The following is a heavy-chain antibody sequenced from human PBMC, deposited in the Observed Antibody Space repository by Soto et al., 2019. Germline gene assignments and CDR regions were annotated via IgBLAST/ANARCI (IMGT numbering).Heavy chain of an antibody. J-gene: IGHJ4*02. CDR1: GYTFTSLY. Sequence: GASVKVSCKASGYTFTSLYIRWVRQAPGQGLEWMGIINPSGGSTSYAQNFQGRVTMTRDTSTSTGYMQLSSLTSEDTAVYYCARGGTDSPAYFDNRGQGTLVTVSS. CDR2: INPSGGST. D-gene: IGHD2-15*01. V-gene: IGHV1-46*03. CDR3: ARGGTDSPAYFDN.